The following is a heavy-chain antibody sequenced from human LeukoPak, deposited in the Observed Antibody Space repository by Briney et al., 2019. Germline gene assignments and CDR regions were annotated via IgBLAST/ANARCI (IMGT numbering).Heavy chain of an antibody. CDR1: GGSISSRNYY. D-gene: IGHD4-17*01. CDR2: VYYTGTT. Sequence: SETLSLTCTVSGGSISSRNYYWGWIRQPPGKGLEWIGGVYYTGTTYSNPSLKSRVTMSVDTSKNQFSLKLSSVTAADTAVYYCARGPTTVTRAFDYWGQGTLVTVSS. J-gene: IGHJ4*02. V-gene: IGHV4-39*07. CDR3: ARGPTTVTRAFDY.